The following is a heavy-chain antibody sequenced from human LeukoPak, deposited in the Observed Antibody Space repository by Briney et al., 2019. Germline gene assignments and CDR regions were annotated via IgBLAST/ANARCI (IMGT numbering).Heavy chain of an antibody. D-gene: IGHD3-10*01. Sequence: SETLSLTCTVSGGSISSSSYYWGWIRQPPGKGLEWIGSIYYSGSTYYNPSLKSRVTISVDTSKNQFSLKLSSVTAADTAVYYCAREITMVRGGTRGYYFDYWGQGTLVTVSS. CDR1: GGSISSSSYY. V-gene: IGHV4-39*02. J-gene: IGHJ4*02. CDR3: AREITMVRGGTRGYYFDY. CDR2: IYYSGST.